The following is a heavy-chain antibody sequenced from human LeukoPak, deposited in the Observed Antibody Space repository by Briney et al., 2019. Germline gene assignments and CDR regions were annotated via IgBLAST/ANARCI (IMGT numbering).Heavy chain of an antibody. CDR2: IYYSGST. Sequence: PSEALSLTCTVSGGSISSSSYYWGWIRQPPGKGLEWIGSIYYSGSTYYNPSLKSRVTISVDTSKNQFSLKLSSVTAADTAVYYCARHHSGSYYRYFDYWGQGTLVTVSS. J-gene: IGHJ4*02. CDR3: ARHHSGSYYRYFDY. V-gene: IGHV4-39*01. CDR1: GGSISSSSYY. D-gene: IGHD1-26*01.